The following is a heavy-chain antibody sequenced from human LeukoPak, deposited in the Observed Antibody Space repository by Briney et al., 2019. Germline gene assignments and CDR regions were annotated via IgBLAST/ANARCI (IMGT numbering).Heavy chain of an antibody. V-gene: IGHV3-23*01. CDR2: ISGSGDTT. CDR1: RFTFSTYA. CDR3: AKSQRNDQQVVQRIDY. Sequence: GGSLRLSCTASRFTFSTYAMSWVRQAPWKGLEWVSSISGSGDTTYYTGSVKGRFTISRDNSKNALYLQMSSLRAEDTAVYYCAKSQRNDQQVVQRIDYWGQGTLVTVSS. D-gene: IGHD2-2*01. J-gene: IGHJ4*02.